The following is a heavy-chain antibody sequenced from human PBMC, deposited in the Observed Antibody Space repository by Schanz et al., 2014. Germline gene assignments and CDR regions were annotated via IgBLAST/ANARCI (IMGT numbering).Heavy chain of an antibody. D-gene: IGHD3-9*01. CDR1: GFTVSSNY. J-gene: IGHJ5*02. CDR2: VYMSAAST. Sequence: EVQLVESGGGLIQPGGSLRLSCAVSGFTVSSNYMSWVRQAPGKGLEWVSTVYMSAASTRYADSVKGRFIISRDSSKNTLYLQMNSLKPDDAGVYYCANLDGVSISTFSWGPGTLVTVSS. CDR3: ANLDGVSISTFS. V-gene: IGHV3-66*03.